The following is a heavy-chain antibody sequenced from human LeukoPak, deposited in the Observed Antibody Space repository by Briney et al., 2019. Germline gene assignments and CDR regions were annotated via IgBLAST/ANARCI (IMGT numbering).Heavy chain of an antibody. CDR1: GFTLRHFA. CDR3: AKGPQDYGDYTALDY. J-gene: IGHJ4*02. CDR2: ISGSGGST. V-gene: IGHV3-23*01. D-gene: IGHD4-17*01. Sequence: PGGSLRLSCAASGFTLRHFAMSWVRQAPGKGLEWVSAISGSGGSTYYADSVKGRFTISRDNSKNTLYLQMNSLRAEDTAVYYCAKGPQDYGDYTALDYWGQGTLVTVSS.